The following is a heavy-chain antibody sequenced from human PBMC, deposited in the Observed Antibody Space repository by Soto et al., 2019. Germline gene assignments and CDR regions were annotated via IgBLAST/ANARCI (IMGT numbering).Heavy chain of an antibody. J-gene: IGHJ4*02. CDR2: ITASDGSA. Sequence: EVQLLESGGGLVQPGGSLRISCAASGFTFSTYAMTWVRQAPGKGLERISSITASDGSAYYADSVKGRFTISRDNPMNTLYLQMNSLRAEDTAVYYCARGGYSYGHRGQGTLVTVSS. CDR3: ARGGYSYGH. V-gene: IGHV3-23*01. D-gene: IGHD5-18*01. CDR1: GFTFSTYA.